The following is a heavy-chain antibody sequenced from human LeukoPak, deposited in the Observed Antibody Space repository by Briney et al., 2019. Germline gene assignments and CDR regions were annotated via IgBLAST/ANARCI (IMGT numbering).Heavy chain of an antibody. CDR2: IYTSGTT. D-gene: IGHD4-17*01. Sequence: PSETLSLTCTVSGGSISSYYWSWTRQPAGRGLEWIGRIYTSGTTHYNPSLKSRVTMSVDTSKNQFSLKLSSVTAADTAVYYCARLSTVTTSFDYWGQGTLVTVSS. CDR3: ARLSTVTTSFDY. V-gene: IGHV4-4*07. J-gene: IGHJ4*02. CDR1: GGSISSYY.